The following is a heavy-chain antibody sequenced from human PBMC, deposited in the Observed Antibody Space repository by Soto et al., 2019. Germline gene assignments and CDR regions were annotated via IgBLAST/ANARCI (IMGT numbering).Heavy chain of an antibody. CDR1: GYSFTSYW. D-gene: IGHD5-18*01. CDR2: IYPGDSDT. V-gene: IGHV5-51*01. J-gene: IGHJ6*02. Sequence: GESLKISCKGSGYSFTSYWIGWVRQMPGKGLEWMGIIYPGDSDTRYSPSFQGQVTISADKSISTAYLQWSSLKASDTAMYYCAIHLDSYGYYYYYGMDVWGQGTTVTVSS. CDR3: AIHLDSYGYYYYYGMDV.